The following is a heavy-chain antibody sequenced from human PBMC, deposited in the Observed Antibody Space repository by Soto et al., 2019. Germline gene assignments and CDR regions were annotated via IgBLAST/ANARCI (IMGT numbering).Heavy chain of an antibody. D-gene: IGHD3-10*01. Sequence: AASVKVSCKASGGTFSSYAISWVRQAPGQGLEWMGGIIPIFGTANYAQKFQGRVTITADESTSTAYMELSSLRSEDTAVYYCARETYYYGSGTVYYYYYGMDVWGQGTTVTVSS. J-gene: IGHJ6*02. CDR2: IIPIFGTA. CDR1: GGTFSSYA. CDR3: ARETYYYGSGTVYYYYYGMDV. V-gene: IGHV1-69*13.